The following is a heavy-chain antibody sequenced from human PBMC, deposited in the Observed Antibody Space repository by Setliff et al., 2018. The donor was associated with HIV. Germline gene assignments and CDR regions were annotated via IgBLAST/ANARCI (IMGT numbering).Heavy chain of an antibody. CDR1: GDSIRIANYY. CDR2: VFYTGTT. J-gene: IGHJ3*02. Sequence: SETLSLTCLVSGDSIRIANYYWGWVRQSPGKGLEWFGSVFYTGTTYYNPSLLSRLTISVDTSKNQFSLKLYSVTAADTALYYCARYSSDHDAFDIWGQGTMVTVSS. D-gene: IGHD6-19*01. CDR3: ARYSSDHDAFDI. V-gene: IGHV4-39*01.